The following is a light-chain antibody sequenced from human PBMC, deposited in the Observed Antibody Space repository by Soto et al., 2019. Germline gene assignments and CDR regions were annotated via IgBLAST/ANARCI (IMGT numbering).Light chain of an antibody. J-gene: IGLJ3*02. Sequence: QSALTQPRSVSGSPGQSVTIACTGTSSDVCGYNYVSWYQQHPGKAPKLRMYDVSKRPSGVPERFSGSKSGNTSSLTISGLQAEDVADYHCCSYVGSYLRVFGERTKPTV. V-gene: IGLV2-11*01. CDR1: SSDVCGYNY. CDR3: CSYVGSYLRV. CDR2: DVS.